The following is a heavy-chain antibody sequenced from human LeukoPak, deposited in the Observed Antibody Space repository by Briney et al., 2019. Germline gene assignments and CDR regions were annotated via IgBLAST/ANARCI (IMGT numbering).Heavy chain of an antibody. CDR1: GFTFSSYW. Sequence: QAGGSLRLSCAASGFTFSSYWMSWVRQAPGKGLEWVSYISSSGSTIYYADSVKGRFTISRDNAKNSLYLQMNSLRAEDTAVYYCARAGKFGSHYWGQGTLVTVSS. V-gene: IGHV3-48*04. CDR2: ISSSGSTI. CDR3: ARAGKFGSHY. D-gene: IGHD3-10*01. J-gene: IGHJ4*02.